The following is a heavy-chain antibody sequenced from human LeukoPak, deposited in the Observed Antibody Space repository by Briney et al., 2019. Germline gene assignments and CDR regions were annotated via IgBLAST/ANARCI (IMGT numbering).Heavy chain of an antibody. CDR2: IILMFGTT. CDR3: TRDEHKCSATFNY. V-gene: IGHV1-69*13. CDR1: AGIFPIAA. Sequence: SVTVSFKSSAGIFPIAAMSWVRQAPGQGLEWVGHIILMFGTTTYAQKFQGRGTVTADESTRTVYIELNSLTSDDTAIYYCTRDEHKCSATFNYWGQGTLVIVSS. D-gene: IGHD3-10*02. J-gene: IGHJ4*02.